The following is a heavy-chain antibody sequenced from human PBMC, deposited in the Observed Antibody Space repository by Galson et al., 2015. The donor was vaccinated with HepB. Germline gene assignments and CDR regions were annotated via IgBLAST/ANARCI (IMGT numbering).Heavy chain of an antibody. D-gene: IGHD5-18*01. CDR1: GFTFSSYS. V-gene: IGHV3-21*01. CDR2: ISSSSSYI. CDR3: ARRLEYGYSYGSSFDY. Sequence: SLRLSCAASGFTFSSYSMNWVRQAPGKGLEWVSSISSSSSYIYYADSVKGRFTISRDNAKNSLYLQMNSLRAEDTAVYYCARRLEYGYSYGSSFDYWGQGTLVTVSS. J-gene: IGHJ4*02.